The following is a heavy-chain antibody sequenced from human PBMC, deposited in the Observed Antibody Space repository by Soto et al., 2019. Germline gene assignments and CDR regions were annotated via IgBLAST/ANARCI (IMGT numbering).Heavy chain of an antibody. CDR3: AREGWELGNYYFDY. D-gene: IGHD1-26*01. V-gene: IGHV1-3*01. CDR1: GYTFTSYA. Sequence: ASVKVSCKASGYTFTSYAMHWVRQAPGQRLEWMGWINAGNGNTKYSQEFQGRVTITRDTAASTAFMELSSLRSEDTAVYYCAREGWELGNYYFDYWGQGXLVTVYS. CDR2: INAGNGNT. J-gene: IGHJ4*02.